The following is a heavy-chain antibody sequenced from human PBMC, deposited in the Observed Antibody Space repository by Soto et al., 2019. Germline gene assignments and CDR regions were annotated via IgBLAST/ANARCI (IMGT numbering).Heavy chain of an antibody. CDR1: GFTFSSYA. Sequence: PGGSLRLSCAASGFTFSSYAMSWVRQAPGKGLEWVSAISGSGGSTYYADSVKGRFTISRDNSKNTLYLQMNSLRAEDTAVYYCAKELYIWGSYRQHDDFDIWGQGTMVTVSS. J-gene: IGHJ3*02. V-gene: IGHV3-23*01. CDR3: AKELYIWGSYRQHDDFDI. D-gene: IGHD3-16*02. CDR2: ISGSGGST.